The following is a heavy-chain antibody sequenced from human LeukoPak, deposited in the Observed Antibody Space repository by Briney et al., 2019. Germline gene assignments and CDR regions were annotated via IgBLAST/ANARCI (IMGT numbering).Heavy chain of an antibody. CDR1: GGSISTSSYY. D-gene: IGHD1-1*01. V-gene: IGHV4-39*01. CDR2: IYYSGTT. J-gene: IGHJ4*02. Sequence: SETLSLTCTVSGGSISTSSYYWGWIRQPPGEGLEWIGTIYYSGTTYYNPSLGSRVTISLDTSKNQFSLKLTSVTAADTAVYYCARRSTKENGFDFWGQGTLVTVSS. CDR3: ARRSTKENGFDF.